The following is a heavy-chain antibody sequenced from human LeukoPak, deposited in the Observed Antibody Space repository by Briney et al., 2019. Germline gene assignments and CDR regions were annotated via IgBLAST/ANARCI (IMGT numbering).Heavy chain of an antibody. CDR2: INHSGST. V-gene: IGHV4-34*01. D-gene: IGHD3-10*01. Sequence: SETLSLTCAVYGGSFSGYYWSWIRQPPGKGLEWIGEINHSGSTNYNPSLKSRVTISVDTSKNQFSLKLSSVTAADTAVYYCARGGLWFGELDALDIWGQGTMVTVSS. CDR3: ARGGLWFGELDALDI. J-gene: IGHJ3*02. CDR1: GGSFSGYY.